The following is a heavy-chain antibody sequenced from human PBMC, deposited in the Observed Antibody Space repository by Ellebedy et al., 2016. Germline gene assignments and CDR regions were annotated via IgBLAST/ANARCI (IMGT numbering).Heavy chain of an antibody. Sequence: GGSLRLSCAASGFIVSTNYMSWVRQAPGKGLEWVATLYSGGTILYADSVRGRFTISRDHSKNTLYLQMNNLRAEDTAIYYCARGNAIPGPEPLDNWGQGTLVTVSS. CDR2: LYSGGTI. D-gene: IGHD1-14*01. J-gene: IGHJ4*02. V-gene: IGHV3-66*01. CDR3: ARGNAIPGPEPLDN. CDR1: GFIVSTNY.